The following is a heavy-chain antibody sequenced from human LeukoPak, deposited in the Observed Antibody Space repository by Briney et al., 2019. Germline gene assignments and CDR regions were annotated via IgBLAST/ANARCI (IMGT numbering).Heavy chain of an antibody. D-gene: IGHD3-10*01. CDR3: ARTYYGSGSYPRYYYYYMDV. Sequence: SETLSLTCTVSGGSISSYYWSWIRQPPGKGLEWIGYIYYSGSTNYNPSLKSRVTISVDTSKNQFSLKLSSVTAADTAVYYCARTYYGSGSYPRYYYYYMDVWGEGTTVTISS. CDR1: GGSISSYY. CDR2: IYYSGST. V-gene: IGHV4-59*01. J-gene: IGHJ6*03.